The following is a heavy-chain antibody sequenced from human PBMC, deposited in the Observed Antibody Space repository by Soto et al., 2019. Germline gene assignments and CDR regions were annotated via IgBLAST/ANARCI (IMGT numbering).Heavy chain of an antibody. CDR2: IYYSGST. D-gene: IGHD3-10*01. CDR1: GGSISSSSYY. CDR3: ARGLLWFGEFSLYGAFDI. V-gene: IGHV4-39*01. Sequence: SETLSLTCTVSGGSISSSSYYWGWIRQPPGKGLEWIGSIYYSGSTYYNPSLKSRVTISVDTSKNQFSLKLSSVTAADTAVYYCARGLLWFGEFSLYGAFDIWGQGTMVTVSS. J-gene: IGHJ3*02.